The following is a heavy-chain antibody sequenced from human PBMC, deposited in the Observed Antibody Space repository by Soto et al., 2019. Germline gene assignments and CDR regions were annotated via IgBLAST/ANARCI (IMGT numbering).Heavy chain of an antibody. D-gene: IGHD3-10*01. CDR1: GGNIIPYRCY. V-gene: IGHV4-39*01. CDR2: IYYSGST. Sequence: SVTMSVTCSVSGGNIIPYRCYWGWNRKSPGKGLEWIGSIYYSGSTYYNPSLNSRVTISVDTSKNQFSLKLSSVTAADTAVYYCARSSYYGPTWFDPWGQGTLVTVSS. J-gene: IGHJ5*02. CDR3: ARSSYYGPTWFDP.